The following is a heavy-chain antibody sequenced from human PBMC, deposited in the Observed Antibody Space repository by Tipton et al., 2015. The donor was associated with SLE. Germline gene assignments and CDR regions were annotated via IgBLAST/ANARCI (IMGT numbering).Heavy chain of an antibody. CDR3: ASGGSYFLFDY. D-gene: IGHD1-26*01. CDR2: INWNGGST. V-gene: IGHV3-20*04. J-gene: IGHJ4*02. CDR1: GFTFDDYG. Sequence: SLRLSCAASGFTFDDYGMSWVRQAPGKGLEWVSGINWNGGSTGYADSVKGRFTISRDNAKNSLYLQMNSLRAEDTAVYYCASGGSYFLFDYWGQGTLVTVSS.